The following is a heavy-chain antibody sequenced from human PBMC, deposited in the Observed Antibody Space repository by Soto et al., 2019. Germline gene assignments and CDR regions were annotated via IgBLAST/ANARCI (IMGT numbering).Heavy chain of an antibody. J-gene: IGHJ5*02. Sequence: QVQLQQWGAGLLKPSETLSLTCAVYGGSFSGYYWSWIRQPPGKGLEWIGEINHSGSTNYNPSLKRRVTISVDTAKNQFSLKLGSVTAADTAGYYCARCPPRRGAGFGPWGQGTLVTVSS. V-gene: IGHV4-34*01. D-gene: IGHD3-10*01. CDR3: ARCPPRRGAGFGP. CDR2: INHSGST. CDR1: GGSFSGYY.